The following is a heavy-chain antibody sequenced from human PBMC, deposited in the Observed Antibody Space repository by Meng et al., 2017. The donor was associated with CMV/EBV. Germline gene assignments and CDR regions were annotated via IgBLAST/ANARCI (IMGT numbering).Heavy chain of an antibody. Sequence: LKEAGSTLVKPTLILTLTCTCSGSSLSTSGVGVGWIRQPPGKALEWLALIYWDDDKRYSPSLKSRLTITKDTSKNQVVLTMTNMDPVDTATYYCARLYDSSGYYLGYFDYWGQGTLVTVSS. V-gene: IGHV2-5*02. D-gene: IGHD3-22*01. J-gene: IGHJ4*02. CDR2: IYWDDDK. CDR3: ARLYDSSGYYLGYFDY. CDR1: GSSLSTSGVG.